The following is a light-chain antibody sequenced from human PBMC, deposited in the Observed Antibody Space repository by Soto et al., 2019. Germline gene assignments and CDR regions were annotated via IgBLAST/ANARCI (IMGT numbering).Light chain of an antibody. Sequence: DIQMTQSPSSLSTSIGDRVTITCRASQSIINYLNWYHQKPVKARNLLHYGSSNLQRGVPSRFSGSGSGTDFTLIISSLQPEDFATYYCQQSYNTQLTFGGGTKVDIK. CDR2: GSS. CDR3: QQSYNTQLT. V-gene: IGKV1-39*01. CDR1: QSIINY. J-gene: IGKJ4*01.